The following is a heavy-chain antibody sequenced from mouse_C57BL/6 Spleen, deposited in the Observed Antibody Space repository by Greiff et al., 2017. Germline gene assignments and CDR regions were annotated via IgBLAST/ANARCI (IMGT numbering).Heavy chain of an antibody. Sequence: VQLQQSGAELVRPGTSVKVSCKASGYAFTNYLIEWVKQRPGQGLEWIGVINPGSGGTNYNEKFKGKATLTADKSSSTAYMQLSSLTSEDSAVYFCARRSTGTRAMDYWGQGTSVTVSS. CDR1: GYAFTNYL. CDR2: INPGSGGT. V-gene: IGHV1-54*01. D-gene: IGHD4-1*01. CDR3: ARRSTGTRAMDY. J-gene: IGHJ4*01.